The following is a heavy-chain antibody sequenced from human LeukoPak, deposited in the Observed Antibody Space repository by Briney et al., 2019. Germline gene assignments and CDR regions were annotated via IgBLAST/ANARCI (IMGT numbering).Heavy chain of an antibody. CDR2: IRSKANSYAT. Sequence: GGSLRLSCAASGFTFSGSAVHWVRQASGKGLEWVGRIRSKANSYATAYAASVKGRFTISRDDSKNTAYLQMNSLKTEDTAVYYCTSTDLEYYYDSSGYQTPDYWGQGTLVTVSS. CDR3: TSTDLEYYYDSSGYQTPDY. V-gene: IGHV3-73*01. CDR1: GFTFSGSA. D-gene: IGHD3-22*01. J-gene: IGHJ4*02.